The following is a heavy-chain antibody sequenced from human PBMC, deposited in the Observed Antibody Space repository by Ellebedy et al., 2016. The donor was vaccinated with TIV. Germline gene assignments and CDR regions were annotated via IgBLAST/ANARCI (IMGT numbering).Heavy chain of an antibody. V-gene: IGHV1-8*01. J-gene: IGHJ3*02. CDR2: MTPNSGNT. D-gene: IGHD6-13*01. CDR1: GYTFTSYD. Sequence: ASVKVSXKASGYTFTSYDINWVRQATGQGLEWMGWMTPNSGNTGYAQKFQGRVTMTGNTSISTAYMELRSLRSEDTAVYYCARAAWYSSSLDAFDIWGQGTMVTVSS. CDR3: ARAAWYSSSLDAFDI.